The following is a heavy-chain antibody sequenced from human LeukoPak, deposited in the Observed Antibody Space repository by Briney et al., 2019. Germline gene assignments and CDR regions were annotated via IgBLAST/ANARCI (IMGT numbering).Heavy chain of an antibody. Sequence: GGSLRLSCAASGFTFSSYAMSWVRQTPGKGLEWVSAISGSGGSTYYADSVKGRFTISRDNSKSTLYLQMNSLRAEDTAVYYCAKDRDCSGGSCYSDYWGQGTLVTVSS. CDR1: GFTFSSYA. D-gene: IGHD2-15*01. J-gene: IGHJ4*02. CDR2: ISGSGGST. CDR3: AKDRDCSGGSCYSDY. V-gene: IGHV3-23*01.